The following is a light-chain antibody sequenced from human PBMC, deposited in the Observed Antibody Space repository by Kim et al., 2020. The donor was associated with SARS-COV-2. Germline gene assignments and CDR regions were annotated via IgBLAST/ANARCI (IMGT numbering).Light chain of an antibody. J-gene: IGKJ1*01. Sequence: GDRVTITCRASQTVSGYLNWYQQKPGKAPKLLIYTTSSLHTGVPSRFSGSGSGTDFTLTISSLQPEDFATYYCQQTYSDFKTFGQGTKVDIK. V-gene: IGKV1-39*01. CDR2: TTS. CDR3: QQTYSDFKT. CDR1: QTVSGY.